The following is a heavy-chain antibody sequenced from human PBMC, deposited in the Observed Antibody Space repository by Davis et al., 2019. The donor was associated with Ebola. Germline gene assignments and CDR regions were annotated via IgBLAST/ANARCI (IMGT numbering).Heavy chain of an antibody. J-gene: IGHJ4*02. D-gene: IGHD4-17*01. V-gene: IGHV3-15*01. CDR2: IKTNVDGGSA. CDR1: GFTFSDAW. CDR3: TKSTVTGGSVFG. Sequence: GESLKISCAASGFTFSDAWMSWVRQVPGKGLEWVGRIKTNVDGGSADYAAPLKGRFTISRDDSKNTLPLQMNSLKTEDTAVYYCTKSTVTGGSVFGWGQGTQVTVSS.